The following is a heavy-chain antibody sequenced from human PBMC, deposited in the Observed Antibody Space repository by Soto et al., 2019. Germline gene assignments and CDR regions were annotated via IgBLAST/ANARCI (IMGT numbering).Heavy chain of an antibody. CDR3: ARDQPGYSYGYGLGY. Sequence: GGSLRLSCAASGFTFRNAWMGWVRQAPGKGLEWVSSISSSSSYIYYADSVKGRFTISRDNAKNSLYLQMNSLRAEDTAVYYCARDQPGYSYGYGLGYWGQGTLVTVSS. D-gene: IGHD5-18*01. J-gene: IGHJ4*02. CDR1: GFTFRNAW. CDR2: ISSSSSYI. V-gene: IGHV3-21*01.